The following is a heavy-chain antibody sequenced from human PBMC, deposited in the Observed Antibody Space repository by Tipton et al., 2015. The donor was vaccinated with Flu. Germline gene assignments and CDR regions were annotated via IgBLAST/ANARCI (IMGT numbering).Heavy chain of an antibody. Sequence: SLRLSCAASGFTLNTYWMSWVRQAPGKGLEWVANIKQGGGEKYYVDSVKGRFTISRDNAKNSLFLQMNSLRAEDTAVYYCARTRGGYCTTTSCFADYFDFWGQGTLVTVSS. CDR3: ARTRGGYCTTTSCFADYFDF. CDR2: IKQGGGEK. CDR1: GFTLNTYW. J-gene: IGHJ4*02. V-gene: IGHV3-7*01. D-gene: IGHD2-2*01.